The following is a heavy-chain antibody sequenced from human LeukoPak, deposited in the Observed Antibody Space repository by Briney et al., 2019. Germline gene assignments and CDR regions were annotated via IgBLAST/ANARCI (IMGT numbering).Heavy chain of an antibody. CDR3: ARGNNGFTVLDS. D-gene: IGHD1/OR15-1a*01. Sequence: SETLSLTCSVSGTSISTGSYYWTWIRQPAGKGLEWLGRISNSGKTFYNPSLKSRVTISPDTSENQFSLKLSSVAAAYTAVYYCARGNNGFTVLDSWGQGILVTVSS. CDR2: ISNSGKT. J-gene: IGHJ4*02. CDR1: GTSISTGSYY. V-gene: IGHV4-61*02.